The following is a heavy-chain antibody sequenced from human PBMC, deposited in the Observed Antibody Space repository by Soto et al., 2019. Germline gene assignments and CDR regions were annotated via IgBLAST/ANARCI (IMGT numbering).Heavy chain of an antibody. CDR1: GGTFGSYA. CDR3: AREEANVQHPVDY. J-gene: IGHJ4*02. V-gene: IGHV1-69*13. CDR2: IIPIFGTA. Sequence: GASVKVSCKASGGTFGSYAISWGRQAPGQGLEWMGGIIPIFGTANYAQKFQGRVTITADESTSTAYMELSSLRSEDTAVYYCAREEANVQHPVDYWGQGTLVTVSS.